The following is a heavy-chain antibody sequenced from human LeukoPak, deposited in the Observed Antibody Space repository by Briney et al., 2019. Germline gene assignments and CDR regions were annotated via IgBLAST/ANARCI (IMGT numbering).Heavy chain of an antibody. CDR1: GGSFSGYY. J-gene: IGHJ4*02. V-gene: IGHV4-34*01. CDR3: AREDYGDPRGFDY. Sequence: SETLSLTCAVYGGSFSGYYWNWIRQSPGKGLEWIGEINQSGSTSYNPSLKSRVTISVDTSKNHFSLKVSSVTAADTAVYYCAREDYGDPRGFDYWGQGTLVTVSS. CDR2: INQSGST. D-gene: IGHD4-17*01.